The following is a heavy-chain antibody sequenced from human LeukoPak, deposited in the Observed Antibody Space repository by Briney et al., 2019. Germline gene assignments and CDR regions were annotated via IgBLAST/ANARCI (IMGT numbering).Heavy chain of an antibody. CDR1: DGSISSSTYY. CDR2: IYYSGST. J-gene: IGHJ1*01. CDR3: ARGRGDSSGYYYFHH. Sequence: SETLSLTCTVSDGSISSSTYYWGWIRQPPGKGLEWIGSIYYSGSTYYNPSLKSRVTISVDTSKNQFSLKLSSVTAADTAVYYCARGRGDSSGYYYFHHWGQGTLVTVSS. D-gene: IGHD3-22*01. V-gene: IGHV4-39*01.